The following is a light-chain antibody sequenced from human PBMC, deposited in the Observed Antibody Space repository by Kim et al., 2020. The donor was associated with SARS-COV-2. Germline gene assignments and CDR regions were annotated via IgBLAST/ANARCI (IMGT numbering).Light chain of an antibody. CDR1: QNINNW. CDR2: DAS. J-gene: IGKJ2*01. Sequence: GDRVTITCRASQNINNWLAWYQQKPGKAPKVLIYDASSLESGVPSRFSGSGSGTEFTLTISSLQPDDFATYYCQQYYSYRYTFGQGTKL. CDR3: QQYYSYRYT. V-gene: IGKV1-5*01.